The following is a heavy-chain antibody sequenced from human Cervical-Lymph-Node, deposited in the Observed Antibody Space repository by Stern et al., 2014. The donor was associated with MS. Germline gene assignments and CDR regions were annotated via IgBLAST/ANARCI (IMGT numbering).Heavy chain of an antibody. V-gene: IGHV5-51*01. CDR1: GYHFGDYW. CDR3: ARHQPAATFAMDV. J-gene: IGHJ6*02. D-gene: IGHD2-2*01. CDR2: IFPAYSAS. Sequence: EVQLVESGAEVKKPGESLKVSCKGSGYHFGDYWIGWVRQKPGPGLAWMGTIFPAYSASRYSPSFEGQVTISADESISTAFLQSSSLKASDTGIYYCARHQPAATFAMDVWGQGTTVIVSS.